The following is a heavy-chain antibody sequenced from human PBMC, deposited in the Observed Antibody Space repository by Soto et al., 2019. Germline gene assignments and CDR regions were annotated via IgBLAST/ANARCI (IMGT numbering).Heavy chain of an antibody. V-gene: IGHV1-69*01. Sequence: QVQLVQSGAEVKKPGSSVKVSCKASGGTFSSYAISWVRQAPGQGLEWMGGIIPIFGTANYAQKFQGRVTITADESTSTAYMELSSLRSEDTAVYYCARWGTATVNSWSGYEYYYGMDVWGQGTTVTVSS. D-gene: IGHD3-3*01. CDR1: GGTFSSYA. CDR3: ARWGTATVNSWSGYEYYYGMDV. J-gene: IGHJ6*02. CDR2: IIPIFGTA.